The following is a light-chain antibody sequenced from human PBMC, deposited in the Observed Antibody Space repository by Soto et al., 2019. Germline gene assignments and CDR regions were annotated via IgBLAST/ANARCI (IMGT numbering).Light chain of an antibody. Sequence: DIQMTQFPSALSASVGDRVTITCRASQSISSWLAWYQQKPGTAPKFLIYKASNLESGVPSRFTGSGSGTEFTLTIISLQPDDFATYYCQQYNSYPLTFGGGTKVEIK. CDR3: QQYNSYPLT. J-gene: IGKJ4*01. V-gene: IGKV1-5*03. CDR2: KAS. CDR1: QSISSW.